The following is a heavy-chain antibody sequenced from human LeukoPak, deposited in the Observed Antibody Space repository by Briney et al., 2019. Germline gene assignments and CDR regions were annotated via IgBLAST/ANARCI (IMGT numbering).Heavy chain of an antibody. Sequence: GESLKISCKGSGYSFTGYWIGWVRQMPGKGLEWMGIIYPGDSDTRYSPSFQGQVTITADKSISTAYLQWSSLKASDTAMYYCARRLGWDYDSSGYKFHYWGQGTLVTVSS. CDR2: IYPGDSDT. CDR1: GYSFTGYW. J-gene: IGHJ4*02. CDR3: ARRLGWDYDSSGYKFHY. D-gene: IGHD3-22*01. V-gene: IGHV5-51*01.